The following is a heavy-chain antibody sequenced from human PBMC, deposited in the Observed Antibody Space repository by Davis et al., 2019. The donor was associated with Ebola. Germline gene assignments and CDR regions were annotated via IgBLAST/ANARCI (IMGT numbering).Heavy chain of an antibody. CDR1: GFIFNSCG. D-gene: IGHD4-23*01. CDR3: ATVPDAGGNFAYFQH. Sequence: PGGSLRLSCVASGFIFNSCGMHWVRQAPGTGLQWLAVISYDGSNKYYADSVKGRFTISRDNSKNTLYLQMNSLRPEDTAVYYCATVPDAGGNFAYFQHWGQGTLVTVSS. J-gene: IGHJ1*01. V-gene: IGHV3-30*03. CDR2: ISYDGSNK.